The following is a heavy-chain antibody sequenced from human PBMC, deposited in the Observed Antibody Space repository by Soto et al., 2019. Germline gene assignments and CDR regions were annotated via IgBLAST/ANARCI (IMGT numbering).Heavy chain of an antibody. CDR2: IIPIFGTA. CDR1: GGTFSSYA. Sequence: QVQLVQSGAEVQKPGSSVKVSCKASGGTFSSYAISWVRQAPGQGLEWMGGIIPIFGTANYAQKFQGRVTITADESTSTAYMELSSLRSEDTAVYYCARGDIVVVVAATHYYYGMDVWGQGTTVTVSS. J-gene: IGHJ6*02. D-gene: IGHD2-15*01. CDR3: ARGDIVVVVAATHYYYGMDV. V-gene: IGHV1-69*01.